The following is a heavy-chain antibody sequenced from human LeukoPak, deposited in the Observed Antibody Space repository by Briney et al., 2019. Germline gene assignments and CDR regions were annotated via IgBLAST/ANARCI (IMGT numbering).Heavy chain of an antibody. V-gene: IGHV4-39*07. Sequence: PSETLSLTCTVSGGSVSSGDYYWGWIRQAPGKGPEWIASIDYSGRTFYNPSLRSRVTISVDTSNNDFSLNLTSVTAADTAVYYCATKFYDFLSGESWFDPWGQGALVTVS. J-gene: IGHJ5*02. D-gene: IGHD3-9*01. CDR3: ATKFYDFLSGESWFDP. CDR1: GGSVSSGDYY. CDR2: IDYSGRT.